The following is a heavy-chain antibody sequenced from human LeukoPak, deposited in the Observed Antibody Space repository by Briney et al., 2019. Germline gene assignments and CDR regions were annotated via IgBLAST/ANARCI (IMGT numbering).Heavy chain of an antibody. CDR1: GYTFTSYD. CDR3: ARAASWSPIGDSYYYMDV. J-gene: IGHJ6*03. D-gene: IGHD6-13*01. V-gene: IGHV1-8*01. Sequence: ASVKVSCKASGYTFTSYDINWVRQATGQGLEWMGWMNPNSGNTGYAQKFQGRVTMTRDASISTVYMELSGLRSEDTAVYYCARAASWSPIGDSYYYMDVWGKGTTVAISS. CDR2: MNPNSGNT.